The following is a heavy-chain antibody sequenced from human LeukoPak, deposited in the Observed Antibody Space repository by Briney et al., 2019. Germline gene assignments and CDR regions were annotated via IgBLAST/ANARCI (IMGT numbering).Heavy chain of an antibody. Sequence: GASVKASCKASGYTFTSYDINWVRQATGQGLEWMGWMNPNSGNTGYAQKFQGRVTMTRNTSISTAYMELSSLRSEDTAVYYCARKWILWFGELYVEAFDIWGQGTMVTVSS. CDR1: GYTFTSYD. V-gene: IGHV1-8*01. CDR2: MNPNSGNT. D-gene: IGHD3-10*01. J-gene: IGHJ3*02. CDR3: ARKWILWFGELYVEAFDI.